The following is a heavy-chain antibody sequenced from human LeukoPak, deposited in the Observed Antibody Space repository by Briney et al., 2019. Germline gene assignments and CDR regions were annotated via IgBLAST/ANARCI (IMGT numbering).Heavy chain of an antibody. CDR1: GYTFTGYY. CDR3: ASTGNYYDTLGYFDY. CDR2: INPNSDDT. V-gene: IGHV1-2*02. Sequence: ASVKVSCKASGYTFTGYYMHWVRQAPGQGLEWMGWINPNSDDTNFAQKFQGRVTMTRDTSISTAYMELSRLRSDDTAVYYCASTGNYYDTLGYFDYWGQGTLVTVSS. J-gene: IGHJ4*02. D-gene: IGHD3-22*01.